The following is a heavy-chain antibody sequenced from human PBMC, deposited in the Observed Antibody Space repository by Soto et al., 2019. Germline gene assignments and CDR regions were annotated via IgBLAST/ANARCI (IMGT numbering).Heavy chain of an antibody. V-gene: IGHV3-33*01. J-gene: IGHJ4*02. CDR2: IWYDGSNI. Sequence: QVQVVESGGGVVQPGRSLRLSCAASGFTFSLYGMHWVRQAPGKGLEWVAVIWYDGSNIYYADSVKGRFTISRDNSKNTLSLQMNNLRAEDTAVYYCARGIDYGDYAIDYWGQGTLVTVSS. CDR1: GFTFSLYG. D-gene: IGHD4-17*01. CDR3: ARGIDYGDYAIDY.